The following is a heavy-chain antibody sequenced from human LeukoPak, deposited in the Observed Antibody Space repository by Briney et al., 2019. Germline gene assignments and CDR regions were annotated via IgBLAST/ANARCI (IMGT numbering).Heavy chain of an antibody. CDR1: GGSISSYY. V-gene: IGHV4-59*01. D-gene: IGHD1-1*01. CDR2: IYYSGST. J-gene: IGHJ5*02. CDR3: ARGYVFDP. Sequence: PSETLSLTCTVSGGSISSYYWSWIRQPPGKGLEWIGYIYYSGSTNYNPSLKSRVTISVDTSKNQFSLKLSSVTAADTAVYYCARGYVFDPWGQGTLVTVSS.